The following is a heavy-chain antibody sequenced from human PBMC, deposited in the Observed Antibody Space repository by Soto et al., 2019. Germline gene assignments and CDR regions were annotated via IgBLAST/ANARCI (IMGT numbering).Heavy chain of an antibody. CDR1: GGSISSGGYY. V-gene: IGHV4-31*03. CDR2: IYYSGST. D-gene: IGHD1-26*01. CDR3: ERDKGEGAAMNYYYGMDG. J-gene: IGHJ6*02. Sequence: QVQLQESGPGLVKPSQTLSLTCTVSGGSISSGGYYWSWIRQHPGKGLEWIGYIYYSGSTYYNPSLKSRVTISVDTSKNPFSLKLSSVTAADTAVYYCERDKGEGAAMNYYYGMDGWGQGTTVTVSS.